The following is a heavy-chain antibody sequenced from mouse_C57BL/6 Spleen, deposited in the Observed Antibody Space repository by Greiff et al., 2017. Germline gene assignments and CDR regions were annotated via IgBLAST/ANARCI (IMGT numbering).Heavy chain of an antibody. V-gene: IGHV1-55*01. CDR1: GYTFTSYW. Sequence: QVQLQQPGAELVKPGASVKMSCKASGYTFTSYWITWVKQRPGQGLEWIGDIYPGSGSTNYNEKFKSKATLTVDTSSSTAYMQLSILTSEDSAVYYCARKPYYSNSFDYWGQGTTLTVSS. J-gene: IGHJ2*01. CDR2: IYPGSGST. CDR3: ARKPYYSNSFDY. D-gene: IGHD2-5*01.